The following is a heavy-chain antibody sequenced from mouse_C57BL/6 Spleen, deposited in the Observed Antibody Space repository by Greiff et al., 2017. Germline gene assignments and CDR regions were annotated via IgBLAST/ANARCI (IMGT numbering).Heavy chain of an antibody. J-gene: IGHJ1*03. CDR3: ARYWDVGYFDV. Sequence: VQLQQPGAELVRPGSSVKLSCKASGYTFTSYWMHWVKQRPIQGLEWIGNIDPSDSETHYNQKFKDKATLTVDKSSSTAYMQLSSLTSEDSAVYYCARYWDVGYFDVWGTGTTVTVSS. D-gene: IGHD4-1*01. V-gene: IGHV1-52*01. CDR2: IDPSDSET. CDR1: GYTFTSYW.